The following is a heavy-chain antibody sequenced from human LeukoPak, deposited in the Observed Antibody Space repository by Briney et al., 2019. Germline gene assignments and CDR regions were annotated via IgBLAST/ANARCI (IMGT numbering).Heavy chain of an antibody. V-gene: IGHV4-34*01. CDR2: INHSGSA. CDR3: ERGLAAADSFDY. J-gene: IGHJ4*02. CDR1: GVSFSGYY. D-gene: IGHD6-13*01. Sequence: PAESLTLTCAVYGVSFSGYYWSWIRQPPGKGLEWIWGINHSGSATYNPYLKSRVTTTSNTNKNQFYLMLRSVTAADTDVYYWERGLAAADSFDYWGQGTLVTVSS.